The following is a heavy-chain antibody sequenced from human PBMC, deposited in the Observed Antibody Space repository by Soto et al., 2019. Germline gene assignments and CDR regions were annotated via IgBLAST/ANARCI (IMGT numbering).Heavy chain of an antibody. V-gene: IGHV1-69*02. CDR2: INPILSVS. J-gene: IGHJ4*02. D-gene: IGHD3-10*01. CDR1: GDTFSFYS. CDR3: ATHYGSGYRAFDY. Sequence: QVQLVQSGAEVQKPGSSVKVSCKASGDTFSFYSINWVRQAPGLGLEWMGRINPILSVSNYAQKFQGRVTITADKSTSTAYMELSSLRSEDTAMYYCATHYGSGYRAFDYWGQGALVTVSS.